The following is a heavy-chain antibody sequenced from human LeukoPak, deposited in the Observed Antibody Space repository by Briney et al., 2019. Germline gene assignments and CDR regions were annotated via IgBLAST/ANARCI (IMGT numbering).Heavy chain of an antibody. J-gene: IGHJ4*02. CDR1: GFTFSSYA. CDR3: ARSITIFGEVTSSLDY. D-gene: IGHD3-3*01. Sequence: GGSLRLSCAASGFTFSSYAMHWVRQAPGKGLEYVSAISSNGGSTYYANSVKGRFTISRDNSKNTLYLQMGSLRAEDMAVYYCARSITIFGEVTSSLDYWGQGTLVTVSS. CDR2: ISSNGGST. V-gene: IGHV3-64*01.